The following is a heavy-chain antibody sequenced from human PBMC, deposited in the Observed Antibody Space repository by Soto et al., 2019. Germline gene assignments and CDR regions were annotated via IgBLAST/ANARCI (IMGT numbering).Heavy chain of an antibody. V-gene: IGHV3-21*01. CDR3: ARDGVGYGDPINWFDP. Sequence: PGGSLRLSCAASGFTFSSYSMNWVRQAPGKGLEWVSSISSSSSYIYYADSVKGRFTISRDNAKNSLYLQMNSLRAEDTAVYYCARDGVGYGDPINWFDPWGQGTLVTVSS. J-gene: IGHJ5*02. CDR1: GFTFSSYS. D-gene: IGHD4-17*01. CDR2: ISSSSSYI.